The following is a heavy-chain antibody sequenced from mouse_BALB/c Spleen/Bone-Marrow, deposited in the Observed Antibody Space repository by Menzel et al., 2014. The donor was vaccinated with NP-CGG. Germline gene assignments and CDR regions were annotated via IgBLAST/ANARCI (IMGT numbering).Heavy chain of an antibody. CDR3: ARRFYGSAFDY. CDR1: GYTFTSYT. Sequence: VQLQQSGAELARPGASVKMSCKASGYTFTSYTMHWVKQRPGQGLEWIGYINPSSGYTNYNQKFKDKATLTADKSSSTAYMQLNSLTSEASAVYYCARRFYGSAFDYWGQGTTLTDSS. J-gene: IGHJ2*01. V-gene: IGHV1-4*01. CDR2: INPSSGYT. D-gene: IGHD1-1*01.